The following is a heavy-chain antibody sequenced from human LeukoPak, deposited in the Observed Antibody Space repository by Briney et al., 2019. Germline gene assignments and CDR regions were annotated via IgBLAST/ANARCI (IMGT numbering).Heavy chain of an antibody. CDR2: IYHSGST. CDR1: GYSISSGYY. Sequence: PSETLSLTCAVSGYSISSGYYCGWIRQPPGKGLEWIGSIYHSGSTYYNPSLKSRVTISVDTSKNQFSLKLSSVTAADTAVYYCVREVVVVVAATIAVLDWFDTSGHGTLVTVSS. D-gene: IGHD2-15*01. CDR3: VREVVVVVAATIAVLDWFDT. J-gene: IGHJ5*01. V-gene: IGHV4-38-2*02.